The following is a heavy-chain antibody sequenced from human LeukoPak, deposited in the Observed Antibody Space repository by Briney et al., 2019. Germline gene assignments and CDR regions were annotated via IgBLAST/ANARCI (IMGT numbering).Heavy chain of an antibody. Sequence: GASVKVSCKASGYSFTGYYMHWVRQAPGQGREWMGWINPNSGGRNYAQKFQGRVTMTRDTAISTAYMELSRLRYDATAVFYCARGRLRGYGGNSDYWYFDLWGRGTMVTVSS. CDR1: GYSFTGYY. CDR3: ARGRLRGYGGNSDYWYFDL. J-gene: IGHJ2*01. D-gene: IGHD4-23*01. CDR2: INPNSGGR. V-gene: IGHV1-2*02.